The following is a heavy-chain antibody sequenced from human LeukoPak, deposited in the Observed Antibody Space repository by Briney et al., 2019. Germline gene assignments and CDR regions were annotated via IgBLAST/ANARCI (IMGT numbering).Heavy chain of an antibody. Sequence: ASVKVSCKASGYTFTSYAMHWVRQAPGQGLEWMGWINPNSGGTNYAQKFQGWVTMTRDTSISTAYMELSRLRSDDTAVYYCARDLERNYHGSGSGGFGLDVWGQGTTVTVSS. J-gene: IGHJ6*02. CDR2: INPNSGGT. CDR3: ARDLERNYHGSGSGGFGLDV. D-gene: IGHD3-10*01. CDR1: GYTFTSYA. V-gene: IGHV1-2*04.